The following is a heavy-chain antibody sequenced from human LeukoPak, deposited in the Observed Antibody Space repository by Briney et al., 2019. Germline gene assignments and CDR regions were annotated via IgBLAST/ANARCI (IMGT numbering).Heavy chain of an antibody. Sequence: SETLSLTCAVYGGSFSGYYWSWIRQPPGKGLEWNGEINHSGSTNYNPSLKSRVTISVDTSKNQFSLKLSSVTAADTAVYYCARGGGYSSDLVIDYWGQGTLVTVSS. CDR2: INHSGST. V-gene: IGHV4-34*01. J-gene: IGHJ4*02. D-gene: IGHD6-19*01. CDR3: ARGGGYSSDLVIDY. CDR1: GGSFSGYY.